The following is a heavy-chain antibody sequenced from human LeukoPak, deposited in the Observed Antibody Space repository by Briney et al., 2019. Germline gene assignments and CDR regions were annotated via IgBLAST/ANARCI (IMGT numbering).Heavy chain of an antibody. CDR1: GGSISSNSYY. V-gene: IGHV4-39*07. Sequence: SETLSLTCTVSGGSISSNSYYWGWIRQPPGKGLEWIGSIFYSGTTYYNPSLKSRVTISVDTSKNQFSLKLSSVTAADTAVYYCAGRLWRRDGYNLSAFDIWGQGTMVTVSS. D-gene: IGHD5-24*01. CDR2: IFYSGTT. J-gene: IGHJ3*02. CDR3: AGRLWRRDGYNLSAFDI.